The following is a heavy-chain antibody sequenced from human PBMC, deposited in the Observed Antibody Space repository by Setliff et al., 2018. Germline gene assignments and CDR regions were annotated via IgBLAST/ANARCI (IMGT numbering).Heavy chain of an antibody. D-gene: IGHD3-3*01. CDR3: ARGRGLEWLPESWFDP. CDR2: IYTGGST. CDR1: GDSINSGTYY. V-gene: IGHV4-61*02. J-gene: IGHJ5*02. Sequence: PSETLSLTCSVSGDSINSGTYYWSWFRQSAGKGLEWIGRIYTGGSTNYNPSLKSRVTISLDTSKNHFSLTLTSVTAADTAVYYCARGRGLEWLPESWFDPWGQGTQVTVSS.